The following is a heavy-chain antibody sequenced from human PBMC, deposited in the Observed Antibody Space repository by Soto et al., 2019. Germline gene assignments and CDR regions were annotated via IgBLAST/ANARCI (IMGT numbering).Heavy chain of an antibody. CDR3: ARSPSFYDSPVNAFDI. J-gene: IGHJ3*02. V-gene: IGHV6-1*01. CDR1: GYSVSSNSAA. D-gene: IGHD3-3*01. CDR2: TYYRSKWYN. Sequence: PSQTLSLTCAISGYSVSSNSAAWNWIRQSPSRGLEWLGRTYYRSKWYNDYAVSVKSRITINPDTSKNQFSLQLNSVTPEDTAVYYCARSPSFYDSPVNAFDIWGQGTMVTVSS.